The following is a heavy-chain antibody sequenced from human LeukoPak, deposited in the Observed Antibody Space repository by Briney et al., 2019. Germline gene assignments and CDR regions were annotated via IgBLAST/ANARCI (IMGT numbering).Heavy chain of an antibody. CDR2: IYPGDSDT. J-gene: IGHJ4*02. Sequence: GAXXXISRKGSGSGFTSYWIGWVRPMPGKGVEWMGIIYPGDSDTRYSPSFQGQVTISADKSISTAYLQWSSLKASDTAMYYCARQGAGGSSPFDYWGQGTLVTVSS. CDR3: ARQGAGGSSPFDY. V-gene: IGHV5-51*01. CDR1: GSGFTSYW. D-gene: IGHD6-6*01.